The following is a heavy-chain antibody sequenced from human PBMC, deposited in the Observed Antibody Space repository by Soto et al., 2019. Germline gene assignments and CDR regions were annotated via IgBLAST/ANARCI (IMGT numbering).Heavy chain of an antibody. Sequence: GGSLRLSCAASGFTFSSYWMHWVRQAPGKGLVWVSRINSDGSSTSYADSVKGRFTISRDNAKNTLYLQMNSLRAEDTAVYYCARDRGFVVVPTAMENWFDPWGQGTLVTVSS. CDR3: ARDRGFVVVPTAMENWFDP. D-gene: IGHD2-2*01. CDR1: GFTFSSYW. V-gene: IGHV3-74*01. CDR2: INSDGSST. J-gene: IGHJ5*02.